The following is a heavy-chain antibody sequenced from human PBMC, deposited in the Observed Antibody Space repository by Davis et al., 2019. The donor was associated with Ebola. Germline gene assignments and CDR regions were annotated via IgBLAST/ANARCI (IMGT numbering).Heavy chain of an antibody. D-gene: IGHD5-18*01. V-gene: IGHV4-39*07. CDR3: ARDVETEYFDS. J-gene: IGHJ4*02. CDR1: GGSISSSSYY. Sequence: MPSETLSLTCTVSGGSISSSSYYWGWIRQPPGKGLEWIGSIYYSGSTYYNPSLKSRVTISVDTSKNQFSLRLSSVAAADTAVYYCARDVETEYFDSWGQGTLVTVSS. CDR2: IYYSGST.